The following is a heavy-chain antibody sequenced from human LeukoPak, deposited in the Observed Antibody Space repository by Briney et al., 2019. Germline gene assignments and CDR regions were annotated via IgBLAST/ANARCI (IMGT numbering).Heavy chain of an antibody. CDR2: ISSSGTTI. J-gene: IGHJ4*02. CDR1: GFTVSSNY. Sequence: GGSLRLSCAASGFTVSSNYMSWIRQAPGKGLEWVSYISSSGTTIYYADSVKGRFTISRDNAKNSLYLQMNSLRAEDTAVYYCARAIRGPPDYWGQGTLVTVSS. V-gene: IGHV3-11*04. D-gene: IGHD3-10*01. CDR3: ARAIRGPPDY.